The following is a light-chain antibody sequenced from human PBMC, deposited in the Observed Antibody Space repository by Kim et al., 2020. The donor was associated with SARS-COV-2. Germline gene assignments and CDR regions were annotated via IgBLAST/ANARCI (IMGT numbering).Light chain of an antibody. CDR1: QSVSSN. CDR3: QQYDYWPGT. CDR2: GSS. V-gene: IGKV3-15*01. J-gene: IGKJ1*01. Sequence: VCSGARATLSCRASQSVSSNLAWYQQTPGQAPKLLIFGSSARATGIPARFSGSGSGTEFTLTINSLQSEDFAVYYCQQYDYWPGTFGQGTKVDIK.